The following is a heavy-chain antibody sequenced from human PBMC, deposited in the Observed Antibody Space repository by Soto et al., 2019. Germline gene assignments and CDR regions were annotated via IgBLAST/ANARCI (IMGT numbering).Heavy chain of an antibody. CDR2: IGHDGSRT. Sequence: EVLLVESGGGSVQPGGSLRLSCAASGFTFSGDWMHWVRQVPGKGLEWVSCIGHDGSRTRYAESVRGRFTISRDNAKNILYLQMNSQTVDDTAIYYCVRENRVSNMGLRAWGQGTLVIASS. CDR1: GFTFSGDW. D-gene: IGHD2-8*01. J-gene: IGHJ4*02. CDR3: VRENRVSNMGLRA. V-gene: IGHV3-74*01.